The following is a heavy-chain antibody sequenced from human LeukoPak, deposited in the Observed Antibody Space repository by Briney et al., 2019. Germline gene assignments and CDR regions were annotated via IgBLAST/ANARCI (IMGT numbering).Heavy chain of an antibody. D-gene: IGHD3-3*01. CDR2: IYTSGST. CDR3: AREAADDFWSGYYPMTKEFDY. Sequence: PSDTLSLTCTVSGGSISSYYWSWIRQPAGKGLEWIGRIYTSGSTNYNPSLKSRVTMSVDTSKNQFSLKLSSVTAADTAVYYCAREAADDFWSGYYPMTKEFDYWGQGTLVTVSS. V-gene: IGHV4-4*07. CDR1: GGSISSYY. J-gene: IGHJ4*02.